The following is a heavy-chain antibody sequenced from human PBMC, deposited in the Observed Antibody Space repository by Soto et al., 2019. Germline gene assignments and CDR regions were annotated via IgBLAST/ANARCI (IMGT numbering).Heavy chain of an antibody. CDR3: VKEGLAADFDS. Sequence: GGSLRLSWVASGFTFSNYWMHWVRQAQGKGLVWVSRIRGDGSMTNYADSVKGRFTISRDNAKNTLHVQMNSLRAEDTAVYYCVKEGLAADFDSWGQGTLVTVSS. J-gene: IGHJ4*02. V-gene: IGHV3-74*01. CDR1: GFTFSNYW. D-gene: IGHD6-13*01. CDR2: IRGDGSMT.